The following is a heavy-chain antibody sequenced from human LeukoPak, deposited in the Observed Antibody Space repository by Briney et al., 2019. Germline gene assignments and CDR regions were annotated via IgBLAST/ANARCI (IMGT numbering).Heavy chain of an antibody. CDR2: IKSKTDGGTT. V-gene: IGHV3-15*01. Sequence: GGSLRLSCAASGFTFSNAWMSWVRQAPGKGLEWVGRIKSKTDGGTTDYAAPVKGRFTISRDDTKNTLYLQMNSLKTEDTAVYYCTTVWNPTTWDYYMDVWGKGTTVTVSS. J-gene: IGHJ6*03. D-gene: IGHD1-1*01. CDR1: GFTFSNAW. CDR3: TTVWNPTTWDYYMDV.